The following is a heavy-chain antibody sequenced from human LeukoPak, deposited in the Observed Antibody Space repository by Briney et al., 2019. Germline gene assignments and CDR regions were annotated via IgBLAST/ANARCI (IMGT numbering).Heavy chain of an antibody. V-gene: IGHV1-18*01. Sequence: ASVKVSCKASGYTFTSYGISWVRQAPGQGLEWMGWISAYNGNTNYAQKLQGSVTMTTDTSTSTAYMELRSLRSDDTAVYYCARDLYDFWSGYPMFDYGGQGTLVTVSS. D-gene: IGHD3-3*01. J-gene: IGHJ4*02. CDR3: ARDLYDFWSGYPMFDY. CDR1: GYTFTSYG. CDR2: ISAYNGNT.